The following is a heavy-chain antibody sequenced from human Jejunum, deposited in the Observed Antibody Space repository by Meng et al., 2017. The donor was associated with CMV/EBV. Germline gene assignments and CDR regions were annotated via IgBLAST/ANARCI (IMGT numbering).Heavy chain of an antibody. CDR1: FFANC. CDR3: ARAWSKLRFLEWLPEGWFDP. V-gene: IGHV1-2*02. D-gene: IGHD3-3*01. J-gene: IGHJ5*02. Sequence: FFANCGHWVRQAPGQGLEWMVWINPTHGDTNYAQHFQGRVTMTRDASISTAYMELSRLRSDDTAVYYCARAWSKLRFLEWLPEGWFDPWGQGTLVTVSS. CDR2: INPTHGDT.